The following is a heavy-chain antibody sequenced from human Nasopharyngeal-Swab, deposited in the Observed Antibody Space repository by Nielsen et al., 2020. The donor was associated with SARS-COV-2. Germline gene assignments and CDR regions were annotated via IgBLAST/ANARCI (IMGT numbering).Heavy chain of an antibody. D-gene: IGHD2-15*01. CDR1: GFTLRSYA. Sequence: GESLKISCAASGFTLRSYAMSWVRQAPGKGLEWVSAISGSGGSTYYADSVKGRFTISRDNSKNTLYLQMNSLRAEDTAVYYCAKAHVVVVAATQDAFDIWGQGTMVTVSS. CDR3: AKAHVVVVAATQDAFDI. CDR2: ISGSGGST. V-gene: IGHV3-23*01. J-gene: IGHJ3*02.